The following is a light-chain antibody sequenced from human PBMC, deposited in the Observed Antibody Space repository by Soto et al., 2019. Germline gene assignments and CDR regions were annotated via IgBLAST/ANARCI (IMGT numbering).Light chain of an antibody. V-gene: IGLV2-8*01. CDR3: SSYAGSNPGV. CDR1: SSDVGGYNY. CDR2: EVS. J-gene: IGLJ1*01. Sequence: QSVLTQPPSASGSPGQSVTISCTGTSSDVGGYNYVSWYQQHPGKAPKLMIYEVSKRPSGVPDRFSGSKSSNTASLTVSGLQAEDEADYYCSSYAGSNPGVFGTGTKVTVL.